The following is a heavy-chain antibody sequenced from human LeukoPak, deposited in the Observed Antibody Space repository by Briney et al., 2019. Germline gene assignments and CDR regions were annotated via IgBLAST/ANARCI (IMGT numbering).Heavy chain of an antibody. CDR3: ARLSPLYGMDV. J-gene: IGHJ6*02. V-gene: IGHV4-59*08. Sequence: PLETLSLTCTVSGGSISSYYWSWIRQPPGKGLEWIGYIYYSGSTNYNPSLKSRVTISVDTSKNQFSLKLSSVTAADTAVYYCARLSPLYGMDVWGQGTTVTVSS. CDR1: GGSISSYY. CDR2: IYYSGST.